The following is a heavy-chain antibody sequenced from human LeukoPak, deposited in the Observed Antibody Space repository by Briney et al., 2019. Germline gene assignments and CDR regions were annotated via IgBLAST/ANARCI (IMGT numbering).Heavy chain of an antibody. CDR1: GFTFSDYY. D-gene: IGHD3-16*01. Sequence: GALRLSFSASGFTFSDYYMDWVRQAPGKGLEGVGRTRNKANSYTTEYAASVKGRFTISRDDSKNSLYLQMNSLKTEDTAVYYCARADRGDRYYFDYWGQGILVAVSS. CDR3: ARADRGDRYYFDY. CDR2: TRNKANSYTT. J-gene: IGHJ4*02. V-gene: IGHV3-72*01.